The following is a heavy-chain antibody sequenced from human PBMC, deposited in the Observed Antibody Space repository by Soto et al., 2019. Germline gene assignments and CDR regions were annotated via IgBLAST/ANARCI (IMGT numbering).Heavy chain of an antibody. CDR3: AADLYDSSDVKELGVY. CDR1: GGTFSSYA. D-gene: IGHD3-22*01. J-gene: IGHJ4*02. CDR2: IIPIFGTA. V-gene: IGHV1-69*06. Sequence: SVKVSCKASGGTFSSYAISWVRQAPGQGLEWMGGIIPIFGTANYAQKFQGRVTITADKSTSTAYMELSSLRSEDTAVYYCAADLYDSSDVKELGVYWGQGPLVTVSS.